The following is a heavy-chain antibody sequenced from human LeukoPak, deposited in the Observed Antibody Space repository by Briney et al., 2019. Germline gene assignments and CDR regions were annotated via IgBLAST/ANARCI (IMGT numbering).Heavy chain of an antibody. Sequence: ASVKVSCKASGYTFTSYDINWVRQATGQGLEWMGWMNPNSGNTGYAQKFQGRVTMTRNTSISTAYMELSSLRSEDTAVYYCARRRPAYFSSTSCRHNWFDPWGQGTLVTVSS. CDR1: GYTFTSYD. D-gene: IGHD2-2*01. CDR3: ARRRPAYFSSTSCRHNWFDP. CDR2: MNPNSGNT. V-gene: IGHV1-8*01. J-gene: IGHJ5*02.